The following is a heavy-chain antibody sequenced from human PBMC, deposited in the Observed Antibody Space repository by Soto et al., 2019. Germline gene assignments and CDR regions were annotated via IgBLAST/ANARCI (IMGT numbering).Heavy chain of an antibody. J-gene: IGHJ6*02. CDR1: GGSISSSSYY. CDR3: ARLNYSKNGMDV. V-gene: IGHV4-39*01. Sequence: QLQLQESGPGLVKPSETLSLTCTVSGGSISSSSYYWGWIRQPPGKGLEWIGSIYYSGSTYYNPSLKSRVTVSVDTSKNQFSLKLSSVTAADTAVYYCARLNYSKNGMDVWGQGTTVTVSS. CDR2: IYYSGST. D-gene: IGHD4-4*01.